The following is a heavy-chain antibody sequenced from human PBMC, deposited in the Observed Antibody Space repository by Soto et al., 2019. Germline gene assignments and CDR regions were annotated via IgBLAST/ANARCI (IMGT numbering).Heavy chain of an antibody. D-gene: IGHD3-3*01. V-gene: IGHV3-53*05. J-gene: IGHJ6*02. Sequence: TGGSLRLSCTTSGFTVSSSHMSWVRQAPGKGLDWVSVIYSGGNSYYAVSVQGRFTISRDNSKNTVFLQMNSLRAEDTAVYYCAKDSGVDTNTWSPMYCYYVMDVWGQGTTVTVSS. CDR2: IYSGGNS. CDR3: AKDSGVDTNTWSPMYCYYVMDV. CDR1: GFTVSSSH.